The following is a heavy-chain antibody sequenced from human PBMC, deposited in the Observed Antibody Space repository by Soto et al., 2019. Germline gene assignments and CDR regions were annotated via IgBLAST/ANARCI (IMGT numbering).Heavy chain of an antibody. CDR2: IYYSGST. Sequence: QVQLQESGPGLVKPSQTLSLTCTVSGGSITSGDYYWSWIRQPPGKGLEWIGYIYYSGSTYYNPSLKSRVNISVDTAKNQFSLKLSSVTAADTAVYYRARDRCSLGVCLQDAFDIWGQGTMVTVSS. CDR3: ARDRCSLGVCLQDAFDI. D-gene: IGHD2-21*01. J-gene: IGHJ3*02. CDR1: GGSITSGDYY. V-gene: IGHV4-30-4*01.